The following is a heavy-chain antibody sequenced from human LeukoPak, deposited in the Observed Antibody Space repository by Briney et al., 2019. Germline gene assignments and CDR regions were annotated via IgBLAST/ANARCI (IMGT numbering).Heavy chain of an antibody. D-gene: IGHD5-12*01. V-gene: IGHV4-4*07. CDR3: AREYGADSGYDWDFDY. Sequence: KPSETLSLTCTVSGGSISSYYWSWIRRPAGKGLEWIGRIYTSGSTNYNPSLKSRVTMSVDTSKNQFSLKLSSVTAADTAVYYCAREYGADSGYDWDFDYWGQGTLVTVSS. J-gene: IGHJ4*02. CDR1: GGSISSYY. CDR2: IYTSGST.